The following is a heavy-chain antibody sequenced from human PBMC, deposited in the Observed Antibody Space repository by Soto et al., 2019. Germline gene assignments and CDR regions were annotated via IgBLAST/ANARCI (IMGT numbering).Heavy chain of an antibody. CDR1: GYTFTGYY. V-gene: IGHV1-2*04. D-gene: IGHD5-18*01. Sequence: ASVKVSCKASGYTFTGYYMHWVRQAPGQGLEWMGWINPKSGGTNYAQKFQGWVTMTRDTSISTAYMELSRLRSDDTAVYYCARAPGYSYVYYFDYWGQGTLVTVSS. CDR2: INPKSGGT. CDR3: ARAPGYSYVYYFDY. J-gene: IGHJ4*02.